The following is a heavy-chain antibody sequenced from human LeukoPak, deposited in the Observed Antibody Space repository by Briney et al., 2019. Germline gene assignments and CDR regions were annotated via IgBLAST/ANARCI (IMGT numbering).Heavy chain of an antibody. J-gene: IGHJ4*02. CDR1: GYTFTSYA. D-gene: IGHD3-10*01. V-gene: IGHV7-4-1*02. CDR3: ASSGVDGSGRPFDY. CDR2: INTNTGNP. Sequence: VASVKVSCKASGYTFTSYAMNWVRQAPGQGLEWMGWINTNTGNPTYAQGFTGRFVFSLDTSVSTAYLQISSLKAEDTAVYYCASSGVDGSGRPFDYWGQGTLVTVSS.